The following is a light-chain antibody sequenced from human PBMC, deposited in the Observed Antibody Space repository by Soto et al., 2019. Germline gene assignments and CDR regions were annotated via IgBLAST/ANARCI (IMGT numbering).Light chain of an antibody. CDR1: SSDVGGYNY. Sequence: ALTQPPSASGSPGQSVTISCTGTSSDVGGYNYVSWYQQHPGKAPKLMIYDVTKRPSGVPDRFSGSKSGSTASLTVSGLQAEDEADYYCSSYAGSNNWVFGGGTKVTVL. CDR2: DVT. J-gene: IGLJ3*02. CDR3: SSYAGSNNWV. V-gene: IGLV2-8*01.